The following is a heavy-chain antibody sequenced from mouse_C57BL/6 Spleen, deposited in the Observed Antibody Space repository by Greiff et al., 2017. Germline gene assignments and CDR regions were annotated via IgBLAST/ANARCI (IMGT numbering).Heavy chain of an antibody. J-gene: IGHJ1*03. D-gene: IGHD2-4*01. CDR2: IYPSDSET. CDR1: GYTFTSYW. Sequence: VQLQQPGAELVRPGSSVKLSCKASGYTFTSYWMDWVKQRPGQGLEWIGNIYPSDSETHYNQKFKDKATLTVDKSSSTAYMQLSSLTSEDSAVYYCARSGLRQGDWYFDFWGTGTTVTVSS. CDR3: ARSGLRQGDWYFDF. V-gene: IGHV1-61*01.